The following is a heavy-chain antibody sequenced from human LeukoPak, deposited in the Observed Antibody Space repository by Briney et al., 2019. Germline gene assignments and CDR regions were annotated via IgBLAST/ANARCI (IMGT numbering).Heavy chain of an antibody. CDR1: GYTFTNYW. CDR2: MYPGDSDT. V-gene: IGHV5-51*01. J-gene: IGHJ4*02. D-gene: IGHD3-10*01. Sequence: GGSLKISCKGSGYTFTNYWIGWVRQMPGKGPEWMGIMYPGDSDTRYTPSFQGQVTISADKSVSTTYLQWSSLKASDTAMYYCAASNYGSGAYVGFDSWGQGTLVSVSS. CDR3: AASNYGSGAYVGFDS.